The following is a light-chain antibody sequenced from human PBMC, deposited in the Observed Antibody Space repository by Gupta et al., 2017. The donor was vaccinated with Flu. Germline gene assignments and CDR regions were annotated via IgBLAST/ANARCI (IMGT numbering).Light chain of an antibody. CDR1: QGISSY. CDR3: QQDDNDPIT. Sequence: PSYRSASVGDGVTISCRARQGISSYLAWYQQKPGKAPKLLIYGASRWESGVPSRFSGSGSGTDFTLTISRLQPEDFGTYYCQQDDNDPITFGQGTKVEIK. V-gene: IGKV1-6*01. J-gene: IGKJ1*01. CDR2: GAS.